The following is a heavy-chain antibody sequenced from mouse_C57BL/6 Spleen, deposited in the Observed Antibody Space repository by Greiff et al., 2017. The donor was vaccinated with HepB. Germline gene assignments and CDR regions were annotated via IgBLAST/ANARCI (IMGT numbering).Heavy chain of an antibody. CDR1: GYTFTDYE. D-gene: IGHD2-1*01. J-gene: IGHJ1*03. CDR3: APLPEGYFDV. V-gene: IGHV1-15*01. Sequence: VQLQQSGAELVRPGASVTLSCKASGYTFTDYEMHWVKQTPVHGLEWIGAIDPETGGTAYNQKFKGKAILTADKSSSTAYMELRSLTSEDSAVYYCAPLPEGYFDVWGTGTTVTVSS. CDR2: IDPETGGT.